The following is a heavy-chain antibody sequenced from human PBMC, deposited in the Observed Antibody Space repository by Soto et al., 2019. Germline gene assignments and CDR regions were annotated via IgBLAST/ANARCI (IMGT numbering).Heavy chain of an antibody. CDR2: IYYSGST. CDR3: ARHEFGSGTNFDY. V-gene: IGHV4-59*08. D-gene: IGHD3-10*01. CDR1: GVSISIYY. J-gene: IGHJ4*02. Sequence: PSATLSLTSTDSGVSISIYYVILLRPPPGKGLEWIGYIYYSGSTNYNPSLKSRVTISVDTSKNQFSLKLSSVTAADTAVYYCARHEFGSGTNFDYWGQGHLVTVSS.